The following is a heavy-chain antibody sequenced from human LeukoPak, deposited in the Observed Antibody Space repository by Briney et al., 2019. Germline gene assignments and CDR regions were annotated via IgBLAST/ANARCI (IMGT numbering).Heavy chain of an antibody. D-gene: IGHD6-19*01. J-gene: IGHJ4*02. V-gene: IGHV3-23*01. Sequence: GGSLRLSCATSGFTFSSYAMSWVRQAPGRGLEWVSAVNPSGGATYYADSVKGRFTISRDNSKNTLYLQMNSLRADDTAVYFCAKAVSHSYFDYWGQGTLVTVSA. CDR2: VNPSGGAT. CDR3: AKAVSHSYFDY. CDR1: GFTFSSYA.